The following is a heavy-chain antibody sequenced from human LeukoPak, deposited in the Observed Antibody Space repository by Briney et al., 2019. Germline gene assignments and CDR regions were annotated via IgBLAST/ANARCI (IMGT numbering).Heavy chain of an antibody. D-gene: IGHD6-13*01. CDR1: GFTFTTYG. CDR3: ARDLWQQMIQGYDY. V-gene: IGHV3-33*01. CDR2: IWNDGSYK. Sequence: PGGSLRLSCAASGFTFTTYGMHWVRQAPGKGLEWVAVIWNDGSYKHYADSVKGRFTISRDDSKNTIYLQMNSLRAEDTDVYYCARDLWQQMIQGYDYWGQGTLVTVSS. J-gene: IGHJ4*02.